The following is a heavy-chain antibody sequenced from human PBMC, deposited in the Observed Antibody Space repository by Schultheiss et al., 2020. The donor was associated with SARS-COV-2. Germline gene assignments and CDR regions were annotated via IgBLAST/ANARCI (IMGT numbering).Heavy chain of an antibody. CDR1: GGSFSGYY. Sequence: SETLSLTCAVYGGSFSGYYWSWIRQPPGKGLEWIGYIYYSGRTNYNPSLKSRFTISVDTSKNQFSLKLSSVTAADTAVYYCARTGGRYWGQGTLVTVSS. J-gene: IGHJ4*02. V-gene: IGHV4-34*01. CDR2: IYYSGRT. D-gene: IGHD1-14*01. CDR3: ARTGGRY.